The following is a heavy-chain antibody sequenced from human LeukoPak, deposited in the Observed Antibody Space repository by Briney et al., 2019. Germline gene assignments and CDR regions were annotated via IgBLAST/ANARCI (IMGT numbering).Heavy chain of an antibody. Sequence: ASVKVSCKASGYTFTSYGISWVRQAPGQGLEWMGWISAYNGNTDYAQKLQGRVTMTTDTSTSTAYMELRSLRSDDTAVYYCARDYTYYYDSSGYPFDYWGQGTLVTVSS. CDR3: ARDYTYYYDSSGYPFDY. J-gene: IGHJ4*02. D-gene: IGHD3-22*01. CDR1: GYTFTSYG. CDR2: ISAYNGNT. V-gene: IGHV1-18*01.